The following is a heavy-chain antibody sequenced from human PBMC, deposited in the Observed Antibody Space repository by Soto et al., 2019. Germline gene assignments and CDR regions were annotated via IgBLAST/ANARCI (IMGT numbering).Heavy chain of an antibody. V-gene: IGHV4-59*01. Sequence: ETLSLTCTVSGGSISSYYWSWIRQPPGKGLEWIGYIYYSGSTNYNPSLKSRVTISVDTSKNQFSLKLSSVTAADTAVYYCAREEPSYYYDSSGLNPWGQGTLVTVSS. CDR3: AREEPSYYYDSSGLNP. D-gene: IGHD3-22*01. CDR2: IYYSGST. J-gene: IGHJ5*02. CDR1: GGSISSYY.